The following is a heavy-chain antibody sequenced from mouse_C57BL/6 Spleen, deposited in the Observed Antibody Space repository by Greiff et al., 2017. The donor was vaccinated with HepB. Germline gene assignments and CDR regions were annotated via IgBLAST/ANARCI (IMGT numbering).Heavy chain of an antibody. CDR3: TRSGDYAMDY. Sequence: VQLKESGAELVRPGASVTLSCKASGYTFTDYEMHWVKQTPVHGLEWIGAIDPETGGTAYNQKFKGKAILTADKYSSTAYMELRSLTSEDSAVYYCTRSGDYAMDYWGQGTSVTVSS. J-gene: IGHJ4*01. CDR2: IDPETGGT. V-gene: IGHV1-15*01. CDR1: GYTFTDYE. D-gene: IGHD3-1*01.